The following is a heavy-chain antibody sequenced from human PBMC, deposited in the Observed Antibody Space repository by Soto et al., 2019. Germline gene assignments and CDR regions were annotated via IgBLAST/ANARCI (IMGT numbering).Heavy chain of an antibody. Sequence: EVQLLDSGGGWVQPGASLRLSCVASGFVFSDYAMSWVRQAPGKGLEWVSTISAGGSDTYYADSVKGRFTVSRANSKNTLYVQMNSLRAEDTATYYRASAAIWCGACSWYTEGFDSWGQGTLVTVSS. CDR2: ISAGGSDT. CDR3: ASAAIWCGACSWYTEGFDS. V-gene: IGHV3-23*01. CDR1: GFVFSDYA. J-gene: IGHJ4*02. D-gene: IGHD6-13*01.